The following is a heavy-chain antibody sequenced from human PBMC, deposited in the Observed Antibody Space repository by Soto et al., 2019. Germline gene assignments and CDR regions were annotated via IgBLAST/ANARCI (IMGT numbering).Heavy chain of an antibody. J-gene: IGHJ4*02. CDR1: GFTFSSYA. Sequence: EVQLLESGGGLVQPGGSLRLSCAASGFTFSSYAMSWVRQAPGKGLEWVSAISGSGGSTYYADSVKGRFTISRDNSKNTLYLQMNCLSAEDTAVYYCAKDKMFPPMDFWSGYYFDYWGQGTLGTVSS. CDR2: ISGSGGST. D-gene: IGHD3-3*01. CDR3: AKDKMFPPMDFWSGYYFDY. V-gene: IGHV3-23*01.